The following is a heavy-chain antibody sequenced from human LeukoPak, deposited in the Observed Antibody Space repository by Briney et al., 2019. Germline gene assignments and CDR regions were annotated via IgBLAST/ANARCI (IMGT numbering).Heavy chain of an antibody. Sequence: ASVKVSCKASGYTFTSYTLNWVRQAPGQGLEWMGWINTNTGNPTYAQGFTGRFVFSLDTSLSTAYLQISSLKTEDTAVYFCSRGNRAVGVDSWGQGTLVTVSS. CDR1: GYTFTSYT. J-gene: IGHJ4*02. V-gene: IGHV7-4-1*02. D-gene: IGHD6-19*01. CDR2: INTNTGNP. CDR3: SRGNRAVGVDS.